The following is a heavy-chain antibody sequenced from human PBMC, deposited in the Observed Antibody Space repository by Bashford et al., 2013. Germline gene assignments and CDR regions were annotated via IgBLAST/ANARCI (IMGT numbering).Heavy chain of an antibody. CDR2: INHSGST. D-gene: IGHD3-22*01. CDR1: SGSFSGYY. J-gene: IGHJ4*02. CDR3: ARQRRSSGYYYVHYFDY. Sequence: SETLSLTCAVYSGSFSGYYWSWIRQPPGKGLEWIGEINHSGSTNYNPSLKSRVTISVDTSKNQFSLKLSSVTAADTAVYYCARQRRSSGYYYVHYFDYWGQGTLVTVSS. V-gene: IGHV4-34*01.